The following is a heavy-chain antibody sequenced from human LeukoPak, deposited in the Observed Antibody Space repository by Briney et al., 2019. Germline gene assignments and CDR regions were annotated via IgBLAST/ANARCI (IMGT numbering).Heavy chain of an antibody. CDR2: ISYDGSNK. CDR1: GFTFSRCG. V-gene: IGHV3-30*18. J-gene: IGHJ4*02. CDR3: AKVVSGYHFDY. Sequence: GGSLRLSCAASGFTFSRCGMHWVRQAPGKGLEWVAVISYDGSNKYYADSVKGRFTISRDNSKNTLYLQMNTLRAEDTAVYYCAKVVSGYHFDYWGQGTLVTVSS. D-gene: IGHD5-12*01.